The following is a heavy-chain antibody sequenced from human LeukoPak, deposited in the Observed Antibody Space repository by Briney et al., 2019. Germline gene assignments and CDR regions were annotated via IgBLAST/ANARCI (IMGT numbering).Heavy chain of an antibody. J-gene: IGHJ6*02. CDR3: ARDSIAAAGTDPFYYYYYGTDV. D-gene: IGHD6-13*01. Sequence: GASVKVSCKASGYTFTGYYMHWVRQAPGQGLEWMGWINPNSGGTNYAQKFQGRVTMTRDTSISTAYMELSRLRSDDTAVYYCARDSIAAAGTDPFYYYYYGTDVWGQGTTVTVSS. CDR2: INPNSGGT. CDR1: GYTFTGYY. V-gene: IGHV1-2*02.